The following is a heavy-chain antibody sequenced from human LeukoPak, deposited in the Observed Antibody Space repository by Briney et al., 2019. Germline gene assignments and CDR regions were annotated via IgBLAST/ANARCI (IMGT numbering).Heavy chain of an antibody. CDR3: ARKSVATLNAFDI. V-gene: IGHV1-2*02. CDR2: INPNSGDT. J-gene: IGHJ3*02. Sequence: ASVKVSCKASGYTFTGYYMHWVRQAPGQGLEWMGWINPNSGDTNYAQKFQGRVTMTRDTSISTAYMELSRLRSDDTAVYYCARKSVATLNAFDIWGQGTMVTVSS. CDR1: GYTFTGYY. D-gene: IGHD2-15*01.